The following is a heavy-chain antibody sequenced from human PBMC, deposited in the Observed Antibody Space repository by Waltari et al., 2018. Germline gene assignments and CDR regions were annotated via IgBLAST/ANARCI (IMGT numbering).Heavy chain of an antibody. J-gene: IGHJ4*02. D-gene: IGHD3-10*01. Sequence: EVQVLESGGGLVQPGGSLRLSCVDSGFIVNHDDMSLVRQAPGKGLEWVSGFSGSGGVTYYADSVKGRFTIPRDSSRNTLYLQMNSLRAEDTALYYCAVLTWFGDFRVWGQGTLVTVSS. CDR1: GFIVNHDD. CDR3: AVLTWFGDFRV. CDR2: FSGSGGVT. V-gene: IGHV3-23*01.